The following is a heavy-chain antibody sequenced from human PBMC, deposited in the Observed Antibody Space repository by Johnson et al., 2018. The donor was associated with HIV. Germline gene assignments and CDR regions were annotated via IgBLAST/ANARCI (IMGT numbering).Heavy chain of an antibody. V-gene: IGHV3-20*04. CDR1: GFTFDDYG. CDR3: ARDFRWLHAFDI. Sequence: MQLVESGGGVVRPGGSLRLSCAASGFTFDDYGMSWVRQAPGKGLEWVSGITWNGGSPGYADSVKGRFTISRDTATNSLYLQMNSLRAEDPALYYCARDFRWLHAFDIWGQGTMVTVSA. CDR2: ITWNGGSP. J-gene: IGHJ3*02. D-gene: IGHD5-24*01.